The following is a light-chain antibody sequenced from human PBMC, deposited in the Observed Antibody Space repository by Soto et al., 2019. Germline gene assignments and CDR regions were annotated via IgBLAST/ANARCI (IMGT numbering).Light chain of an antibody. CDR1: SSNIGAGYD. V-gene: IGLV1-40*01. CDR3: QSYDSSLHVV. J-gene: IGLJ2*01. CDR2: GNS. Sequence: QSVLTQPPSVSGAPGQRVTISCTGSSSNIGAGYDVHWYQQLPGTAPKLLIYGNSNRPSWVPDRFSGSKSGTSASLDITGLQAEDEADYYCQSYDSSLHVVFGGGTKLTVL.